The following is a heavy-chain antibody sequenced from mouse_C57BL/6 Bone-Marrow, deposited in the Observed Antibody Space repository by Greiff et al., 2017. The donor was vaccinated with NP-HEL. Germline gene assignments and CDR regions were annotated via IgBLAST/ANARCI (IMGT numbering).Heavy chain of an antibody. CDR2: IDPADSYT. CDR1: GYTFTSYW. J-gene: IGHJ3*01. V-gene: IGHV1-59*01. CDR3: ARPLSAY. Sequence: QVQLQQSGAELVRPGTSVKLSCKASGYTFTSYWMHWVKQRPGQGLEWIGVIDPADSYTNYNQKFKGKATLTVDTSSSTAYMQLSSLTSEDSAVYYCARPLSAYEGRGTGVTVSA.